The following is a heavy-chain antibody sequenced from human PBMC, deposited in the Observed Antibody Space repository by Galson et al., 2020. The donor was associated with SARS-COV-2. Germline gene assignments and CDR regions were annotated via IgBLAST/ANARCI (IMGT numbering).Heavy chain of an antibody. Sequence: GESLKIPCAASGFTFSSYWMSWVRQAPGKGLEWVANIKQAGSEKYYVDSVKGRFTISRDNAKNSLYLQMNSLRAEDTAVYYCARVGVVVPAASKGDRELDYRGQGTLVTVSS. J-gene: IGHJ4*02. CDR1: GFTFSSYW. D-gene: IGHD2-2*01. CDR2: IKQAGSEK. V-gene: IGHV3-7*01. CDR3: ARVGVVVPAASKGDRELDY.